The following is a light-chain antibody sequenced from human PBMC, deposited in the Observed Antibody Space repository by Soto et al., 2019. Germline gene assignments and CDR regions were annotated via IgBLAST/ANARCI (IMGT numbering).Light chain of an antibody. J-gene: IGKJ2*01. Sequence: EIVLTQSPATLSLSPGERATLSCRASQSVNDYLAWYQQKPGQAPRLLIYGASNSATGIPVRFSGSGTGTDFTLPISSLEPEDFAVYYCQHRGRWPRTFGQGTKLEIK. CDR3: QHRGRWPRT. CDR2: GAS. V-gene: IGKV3-11*01. CDR1: QSVNDY.